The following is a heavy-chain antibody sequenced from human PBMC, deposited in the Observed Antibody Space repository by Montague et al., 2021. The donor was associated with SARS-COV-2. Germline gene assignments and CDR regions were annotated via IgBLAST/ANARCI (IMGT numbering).Heavy chain of an antibody. V-gene: IGHV4-4*07. CDR2: IYTSGST. Sequence: SETLSLTCTVSGGSITSYYWSWIRQPAGKGLECIGLIYTSGSTNYNPSLKSRVTMSVDTSRKQFSLKLTSVAAADTAVYYCASQPYGNHLPPPGYWGQGTLVTVSS. D-gene: IGHD2-15*01. J-gene: IGHJ4*02. CDR3: ASQPYGNHLPPPGY. CDR1: GGSITSYY.